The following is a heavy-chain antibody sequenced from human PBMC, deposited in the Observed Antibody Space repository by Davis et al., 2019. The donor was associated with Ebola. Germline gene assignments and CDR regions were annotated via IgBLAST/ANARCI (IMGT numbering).Heavy chain of an antibody. CDR3: ARRRADYHDVLSRRFYFDY. CDR2: IYHSGST. CDR1: GYSISSGYY. D-gene: IGHD3-9*01. Sequence: SETLSLTCTVSGYSISSGYYWGWIRQPPGKGLEWIGSIYHSGSTYYNPSLKSRVTISVDTSQNQFYLRLTSVTAADTAVYYCARRRADYHDVLSRRFYFDYWGQGILVTVSS. J-gene: IGHJ4*02. V-gene: IGHV4-38-2*02.